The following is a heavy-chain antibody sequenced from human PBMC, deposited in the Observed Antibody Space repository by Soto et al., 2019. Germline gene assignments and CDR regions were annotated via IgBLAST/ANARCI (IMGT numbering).Heavy chain of an antibody. CDR3: ARDRVVMVAYYYGMDV. D-gene: IGHD3-10*01. CDR1: GFTFSSYG. J-gene: IGHJ6*02. V-gene: IGHV3-33*01. Sequence: PGGSLRLSCAASGFTFSSYGMHWVRQAPGKGLEWVAVIWYDGSNKYYADSVKGRFTISRDNSKNTLYLQTNSLRAEDTAVYYCARDRVVMVAYYYGMDVWGQGTTVTVSS. CDR2: IWYDGSNK.